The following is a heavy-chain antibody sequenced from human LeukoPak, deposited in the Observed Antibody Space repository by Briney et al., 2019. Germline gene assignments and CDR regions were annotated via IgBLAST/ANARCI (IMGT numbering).Heavy chain of an antibody. Sequence: SQTLSLTCAISGDSVSSNSAAWNWIRQSPSRGLEWLGRTYYRSKWYNDYAVSVKSRITINPDTSKNQFSLQLNSVTPEDTTVYYCARGPAYYDSSGYYYFDYWGQGTLVTVSS. CDR1: GDSVSSNSAA. J-gene: IGHJ4*02. CDR3: ARGPAYYDSSGYYYFDY. CDR2: TYYRSKWYN. V-gene: IGHV6-1*01. D-gene: IGHD3-22*01.